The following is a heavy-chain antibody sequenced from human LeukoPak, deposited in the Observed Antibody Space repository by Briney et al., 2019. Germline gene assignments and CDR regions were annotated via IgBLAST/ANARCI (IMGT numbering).Heavy chain of an antibody. Sequence: SSETLSLTCGVYDGSFSDYYWSWIRQPPGKGLEWIGYIYYSGSTNYNPSLKSRVTISVDTSKNQFSLKLSSVTAVDTAVYYCARSGLGDGAFDIWGQGTMVTVSS. V-gene: IGHV4-59*12. CDR2: IYYSGST. D-gene: IGHD3-16*01. CDR3: ARSGLGDGAFDI. CDR1: DGSFSDYY. J-gene: IGHJ3*02.